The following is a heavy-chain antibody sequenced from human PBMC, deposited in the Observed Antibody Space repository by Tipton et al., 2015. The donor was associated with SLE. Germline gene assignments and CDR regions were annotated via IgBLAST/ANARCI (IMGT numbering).Heavy chain of an antibody. Sequence: SLRLSCAASGFTFSSYAMHWVRQAPGKGLEWVAVISYDGSNKYYADTVKGRFTISRDSSPNTLFLQMNSLRTEDTAVYYCARGGFSGSYWRFFDYWGQGILVTVSS. CDR3: ARGGFSGSYWRFFDY. CDR2: ISYDGSNK. J-gene: IGHJ4*02. CDR1: GFTFSSYA. V-gene: IGHV3-30*14. D-gene: IGHD1-26*01.